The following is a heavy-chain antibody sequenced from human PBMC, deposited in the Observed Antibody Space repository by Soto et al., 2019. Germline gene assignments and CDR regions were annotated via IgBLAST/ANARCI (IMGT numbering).Heavy chain of an antibody. J-gene: IGHJ6*02. CDR1: SCSISRYY. Sequence: SETLSLTCTVSSCSISRYYWSWIRQPPGKGLEWIGYIYYSGSTNYNPSLKSRVTISVDTSKNQFSLKLSSVTAADTAVYYCARLIGYYYYGMDVWGQGTTVT. V-gene: IGHV4-59*08. CDR2: IYYSGST. CDR3: ARLIGYYYYGMDV. D-gene: IGHD2-15*01.